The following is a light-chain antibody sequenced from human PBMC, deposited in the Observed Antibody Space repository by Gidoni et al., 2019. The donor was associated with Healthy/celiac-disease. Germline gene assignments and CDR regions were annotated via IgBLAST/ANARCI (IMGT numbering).Light chain of an antibody. J-gene: IGKJ2*01. Sequence: NQMTPSPSTLSASVGDRVTITCRASKSISIWLAWYQQKPGKAPKLLIYKASSLQRGVPSRFSGSGSGTDFTLTISSLQPDDFATYYCQQYNSYPYTFGQGTNLEIK. CDR2: KAS. V-gene: IGKV1-5*03. CDR1: KSISIW. CDR3: QQYNSYPYT.